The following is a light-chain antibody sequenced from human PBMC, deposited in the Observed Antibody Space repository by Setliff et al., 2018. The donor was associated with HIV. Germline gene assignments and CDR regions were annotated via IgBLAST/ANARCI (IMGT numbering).Light chain of an antibody. V-gene: IGLV2-23*02. CDR3: CSYAGDSTYV. Sequence: QSALSQPASVSGSPGQSITISCTGTSSDVGGYNLVSWYQQHPGKAPKLMIYEVSRRPSGVSNRFSGSKSGNTASLTISGLQAEDEADYYCCSYAGDSTYVFEPGTKVTVL. CDR1: SSDVGGYNL. CDR2: EVS. J-gene: IGLJ1*01.